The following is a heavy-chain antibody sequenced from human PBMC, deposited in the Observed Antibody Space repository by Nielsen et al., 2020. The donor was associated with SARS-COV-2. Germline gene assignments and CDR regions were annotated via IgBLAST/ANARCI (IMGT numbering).Heavy chain of an antibody. CDR2: INHSGST. CDR1: GGSFSGYY. J-gene: IGHJ4*02. CDR3: ARGTGWFDY. D-gene: IGHD2-15*01. V-gene: IGHV4-34*01. Sequence: SETLSLTCAVYGGSFSGYYWSWIRQPPGKGLEWIGEINHSGSTNYNPSLKSRVTISVDTSKNQFSLKLSSVTAADTAVYYCARGTGWFDYWGQGTLVTVSS.